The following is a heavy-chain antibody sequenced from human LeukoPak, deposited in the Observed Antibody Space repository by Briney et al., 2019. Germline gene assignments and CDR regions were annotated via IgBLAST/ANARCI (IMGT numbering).Heavy chain of an antibody. J-gene: IGHJ6*03. CDR3: AREVPRYGSGSQRSLFYYYYMDV. CDR1: GGSFSGYY. Sequence: SETLSLTCAVYGGSFSGYYWSWIRQPPGKGLEWIGEINRSGSTNYNPSLKSRVTISVDTSKNQFSLKLSSVTAADTAVYYCAREVPRYGSGSQRSLFYYYYMDVWGKGTTVTVSS. CDR2: INRSGST. D-gene: IGHD3-10*01. V-gene: IGHV4-34*01.